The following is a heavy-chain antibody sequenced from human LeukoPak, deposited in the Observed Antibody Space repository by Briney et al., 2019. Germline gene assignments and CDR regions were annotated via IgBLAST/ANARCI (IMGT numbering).Heavy chain of an antibody. CDR2: IYSGGST. Sequence: PGGSLRLSCAASGFTVSSNYMSWVRQAPGKGLEWVSVIYSGGSTYYADSVKGRFTISRDNSKNTLYLQMNSLRAEDTAIYYCAKGKILYRFDYWGQGTLVTVSS. V-gene: IGHV3-66*01. CDR1: GFTVSSNY. CDR3: AKGKILYRFDY. D-gene: IGHD2-2*01. J-gene: IGHJ4*02.